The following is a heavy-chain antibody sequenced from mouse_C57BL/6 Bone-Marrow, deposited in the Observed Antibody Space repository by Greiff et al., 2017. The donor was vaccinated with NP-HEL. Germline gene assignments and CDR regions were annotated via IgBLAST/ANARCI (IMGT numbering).Heavy chain of an antibody. J-gene: IGHJ2*01. D-gene: IGHD2-1*01. V-gene: IGHV1-54*01. CDR3: ARLNGKEDY. CDR1: GYAFTNYL. Sequence: VQVVESGAELVRPGTSVKVSCKASGYAFTNYLIEWVKQRPGQGLEWIGVINPGSGGTNYNEKFKGKATLTADKSSSTAYMQLSSLTSEDSAVYFCARLNGKEDYWGQGTTLTVSS. CDR2: INPGSGGT.